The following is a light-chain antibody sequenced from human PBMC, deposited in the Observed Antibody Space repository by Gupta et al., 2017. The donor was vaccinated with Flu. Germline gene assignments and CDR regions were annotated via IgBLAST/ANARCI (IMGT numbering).Light chain of an antibody. CDR2: FGS. V-gene: IGKV2-28*01. CDR3: MQARKTPPLT. J-gene: IGKJ4*01. Sequence: EIVMTQSPPSLPVTPGEQASIPCRSSQSLPHSNGYNYLDWYLQKPGQSPQLLIYFGSNRAPGVPDRFSGSGSGTDFTLNISRVEAEDVGVYYCMQARKTPPLTFGGGTRVEIK. CDR1: QSLPHSNGYNY.